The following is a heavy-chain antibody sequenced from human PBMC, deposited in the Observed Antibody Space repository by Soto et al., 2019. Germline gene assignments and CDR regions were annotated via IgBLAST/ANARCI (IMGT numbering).Heavy chain of an antibody. CDR1: GYTFSDFS. CDR2: ISAYNGNT. V-gene: IGHV1-18*04. D-gene: IGHD6-6*01. J-gene: IGHJ4*02. CDR3: ARGIVAARSSSP. Sequence: ASVKVSCKASGYTFSDFSMHWVRQAPGQGLEWMGWISAYNGNTNYAQKLQGRVTMTTDTSISTAYMELSSLRLEDTAVYYCARGIVAARSSSPWGQGTLVTVSS.